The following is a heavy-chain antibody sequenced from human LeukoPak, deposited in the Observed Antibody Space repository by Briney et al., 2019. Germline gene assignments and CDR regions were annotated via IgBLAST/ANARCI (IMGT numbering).Heavy chain of an antibody. Sequence: GGSLRLSCAASGFTSSSYWMSWVRQAPGKGLEWVANIKQDGSQKSYADSVKGRFTISRDNSKNTLYLQMNSLRAEDTAVYYCAKDVRSVGGAYYYYMDVWGKGTTVTVSS. CDR2: IKQDGSQK. CDR3: AKDVRSVGGAYYYYMDV. D-gene: IGHD1-26*01. CDR1: GFTSSSYW. V-gene: IGHV3-7*01. J-gene: IGHJ6*03.